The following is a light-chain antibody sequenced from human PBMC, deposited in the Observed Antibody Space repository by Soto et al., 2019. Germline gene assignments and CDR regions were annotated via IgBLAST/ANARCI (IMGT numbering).Light chain of an antibody. CDR3: QQYNDWPT. V-gene: IGKV3-15*01. J-gene: IGKJ1*01. Sequence: IVLTQSPATLSLSPGERATLSCRASQSVSSNLAWYQQKPGQASRLLIYGASTRATGIPARFSGSGSETEFTLTISSLQSEDFAVYSCQQYNDWPTFGQGTKL. CDR1: QSVSSN. CDR2: GAS.